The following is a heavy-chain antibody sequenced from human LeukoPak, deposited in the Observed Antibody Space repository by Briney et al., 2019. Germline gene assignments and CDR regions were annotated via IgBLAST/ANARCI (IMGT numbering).Heavy chain of an antibody. D-gene: IGHD6-13*01. CDR2: ISWNSGII. CDR3: AKETTATGHHSFDY. J-gene: IGHJ4*02. Sequence: PGRSLRLSCAVSGFIFYDYAMQWVRQARGEGREWVYTISWNSGIIGYADSVKGRFTISRDNAKNSLYLQMNSLRAEDTALYYCAKETTATGHHSFDYWGQGTLVTVSS. CDR1: GFIFYDYA. V-gene: IGHV3-9*01.